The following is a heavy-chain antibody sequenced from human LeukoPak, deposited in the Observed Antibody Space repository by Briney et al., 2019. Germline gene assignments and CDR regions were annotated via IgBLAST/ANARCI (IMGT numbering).Heavy chain of an antibody. Sequence: PAGSLTLSCAASGFTFTYFSMSWVRQAPGKGLEWVSSINSRGDVTFYTDPVKGRFTISRDNSKNTLYLQMNSLRGEDTAVYYCAKDRPNYYESNGHYYRLNGDYWGQGTLVTVSS. V-gene: IGHV3-23*01. CDR2: INSRGDVT. D-gene: IGHD3-22*01. CDR3: AKDRPNYYESNGHYYRLNGDY. J-gene: IGHJ4*02. CDR1: GFTFTYFS.